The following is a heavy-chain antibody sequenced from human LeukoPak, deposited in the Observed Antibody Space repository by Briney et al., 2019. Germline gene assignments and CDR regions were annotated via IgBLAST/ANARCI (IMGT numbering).Heavy chain of an antibody. J-gene: IGHJ5*01. Sequence: GGSLRLSCAASGFTFSSDEMNWVRQAPGKGLEWVPYMSSSGSTIYYADSVRGRFTIYRDNAKNSLYLQMNSVRAEDTAVYYCARGWFDSWGQGTLVTVSS. CDR2: MSSSGSTI. V-gene: IGHV3-48*03. CDR1: GFTFSSDE. CDR3: ARGWFDS.